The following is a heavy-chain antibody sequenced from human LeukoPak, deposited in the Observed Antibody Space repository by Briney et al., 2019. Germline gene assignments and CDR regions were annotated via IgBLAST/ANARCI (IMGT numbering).Heavy chain of an antibody. CDR3: ASYWGFDY. CDR1: GASFSGYD. V-gene: IGHV4-34*01. J-gene: IGHJ4*02. Sequence: PSETLSLTCAVLGASFSGYDCSWIRQPPGKGLELVGEINHSGSPNFNPAPKSRVTISVDTSKNQVSLELSSVAAADTAVYYCASYWGFDYWGQGTLVTVSS. CDR2: INHSGSP. D-gene: IGHD7-27*01.